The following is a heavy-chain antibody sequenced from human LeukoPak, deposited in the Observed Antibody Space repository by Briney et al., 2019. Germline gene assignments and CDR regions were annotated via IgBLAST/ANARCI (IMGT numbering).Heavy chain of an antibody. D-gene: IGHD6-6*01. CDR2: IKQDGSEK. CDR3: ARARIAARTYYFDY. CDR1: GCTFSSYW. Sequence: GGSLRLSCAASGCTFSSYWMSWVRQAPGKGLEWVANIKQDGSEKYYVDSVKGRFTISRDNAKNSLYLQMNSLRAEDTAVYYCARARIAARTYYFDYWGQGTLVTVSS. J-gene: IGHJ4*02. V-gene: IGHV3-7*01.